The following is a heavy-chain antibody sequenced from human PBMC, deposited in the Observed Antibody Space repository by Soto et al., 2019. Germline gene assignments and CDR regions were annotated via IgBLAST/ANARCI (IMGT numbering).Heavy chain of an antibody. Sequence: PGGSLRLSCAASGFTFDDYAMHWVRQAPGKGLEWVSGISWNSGSIGYADSVKGRFTISRDNAKNSLYLQMNSLRAEDTALYYCAKDTDADILTGTNNWGQGTLVTVSS. J-gene: IGHJ4*02. CDR2: ISWNSGSI. CDR3: AKDTDADILTGTNN. V-gene: IGHV3-9*01. CDR1: GFTFDDYA. D-gene: IGHD3-9*01.